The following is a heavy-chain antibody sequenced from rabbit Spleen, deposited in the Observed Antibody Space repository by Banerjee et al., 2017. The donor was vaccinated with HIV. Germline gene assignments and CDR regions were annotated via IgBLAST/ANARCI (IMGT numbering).Heavy chain of an antibody. CDR3: ARDQAGYAGYGYTWGL. V-gene: IGHV1S45*01. CDR2: IDTNDGDT. J-gene: IGHJ4*01. D-gene: IGHD6-1*01. CDR1: GVSLNDKDV. Sequence: QEQLVESGGGLVKPEGSLTLTCKASGVSLNDKDVMCWVRQAPGKGLEWIACIDTNDGDTDYANWPKGRFTISKSSSTVTLQMNSLTVADTATYFCARDQAGYAGYGYTWGLWGPGTLVTVS.